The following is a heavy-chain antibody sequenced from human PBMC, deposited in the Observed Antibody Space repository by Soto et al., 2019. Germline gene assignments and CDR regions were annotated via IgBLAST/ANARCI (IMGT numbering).Heavy chain of an antibody. J-gene: IGHJ4*02. Sequence: QVQLVESGGGLVKPGGSLRLSCAASGLTFSDHHMSWIRQAPGKGLWWVSHITSTGRTLYYADSVKGRFTISRDNARNSVYLQMNSLRGEDTAVYYCATSGGAWESDYWGKGTMVTVSS. CDR3: ATSGGAWESDY. CDR1: GLTFSDHH. CDR2: ITSTGRTL. V-gene: IGHV3-11*01. D-gene: IGHD1-26*01.